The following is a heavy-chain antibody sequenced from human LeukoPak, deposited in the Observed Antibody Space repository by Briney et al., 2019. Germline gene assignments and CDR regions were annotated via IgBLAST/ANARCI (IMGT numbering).Heavy chain of an antibody. Sequence: ASVKVSCKASGYTFTSYDINWVRQATGQGLEWMGWMNPNSGNTGYAQKFQGRVTMTRNTSISTVYMELSSLRSEDTAVYYCATTPTSIAVAGSEGDAFDIWGQGTMVTVSS. CDR3: ATTPTSIAVAGSEGDAFDI. D-gene: IGHD6-19*01. J-gene: IGHJ3*02. CDR2: MNPNSGNT. V-gene: IGHV1-8*01. CDR1: GYTFTSYD.